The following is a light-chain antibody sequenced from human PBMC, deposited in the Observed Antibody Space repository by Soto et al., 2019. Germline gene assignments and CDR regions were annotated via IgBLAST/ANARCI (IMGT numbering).Light chain of an antibody. J-gene: IGKJ4*01. Sequence: IQMTQSPASLSASLGDRVTITCRASRGISNYLEWYQQKPGKVPKLLIYGTSTLQSGVPSRFSGSGSGTAFTLTISSLQPEDIETYYCHKYDSAPLTFGGGTKVDIK. V-gene: IGKV1-27*01. CDR2: GTS. CDR1: RGISNY. CDR3: HKYDSAPLT.